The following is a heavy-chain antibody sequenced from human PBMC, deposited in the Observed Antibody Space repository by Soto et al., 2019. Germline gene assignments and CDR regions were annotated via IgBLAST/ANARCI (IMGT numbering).Heavy chain of an antibody. J-gene: IGHJ6*02. Sequence: SETLSLTCXVSGGSISSGGYYWSWIRQHPGKGLEWIGYIYYSGSTYYNPSLKSRVTISVDTSKNQFSLKLSSVTAADTAVYYCARGGRRSPGMDVWGQGTTVTVSS. CDR3: ARGGRRSPGMDV. CDR1: GGSISSGGYY. CDR2: IYYSGST. V-gene: IGHV4-31*03.